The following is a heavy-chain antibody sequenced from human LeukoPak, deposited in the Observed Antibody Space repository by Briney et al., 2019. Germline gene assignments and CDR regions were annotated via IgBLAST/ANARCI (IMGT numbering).Heavy chain of an antibody. V-gene: IGHV3-33*01. D-gene: IGHD6-13*01. CDR2: IWYDGSNK. CDR1: GFTFSSYG. CDR3: ARDAVYSSSWQYY. Sequence: GGSLRLSCAASGFTFSSYGMHWVRQDPGKGLEWGAGIWYDGSNKYYADSVKGRFTISRDNSKNTLYLQMNSLRAEDTAVYYCARDAVYSSSWQYYWGQGTLVTVSS. J-gene: IGHJ4*02.